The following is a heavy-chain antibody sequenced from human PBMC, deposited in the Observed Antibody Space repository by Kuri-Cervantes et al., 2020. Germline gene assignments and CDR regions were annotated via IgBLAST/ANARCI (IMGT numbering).Heavy chain of an antibody. CDR1: GGSISSGSYY. V-gene: IGHV4-61*10. D-gene: IGHD3-3*01. Sequence: ESLKISCTVSGGSISSGSYYWSWIRQPAGKGLEWIGRIYYSGSTNYNPSLKSRVTISVDTSKNQFSLKLSSVTAADTAVYYCARSGDFWSGYFPGLYYYGMDVWGQGTTVTVSS. CDR2: IYYSGST. CDR3: ARSGDFWSGYFPGLYYYGMDV. J-gene: IGHJ6*02.